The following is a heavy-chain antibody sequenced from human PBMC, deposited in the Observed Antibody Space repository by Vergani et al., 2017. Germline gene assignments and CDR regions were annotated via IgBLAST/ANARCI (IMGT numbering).Heavy chain of an antibody. Sequence: QVQLVESGGGVVQPGRSLRLSCAASGFTFNQYGMHWVRQAPGKVLECVAVTWYDGNNKKYADSVKGRFTISRDNSKSTMYLQMNSLRDEDTGVYYCARDLRLLYNRFDPWGQGTLVTVSS. V-gene: IGHV3-33*01. CDR2: TWYDGNNK. D-gene: IGHD1-14*01. CDR1: GFTFNQYG. J-gene: IGHJ5*02. CDR3: ARDLRLLYNRFDP.